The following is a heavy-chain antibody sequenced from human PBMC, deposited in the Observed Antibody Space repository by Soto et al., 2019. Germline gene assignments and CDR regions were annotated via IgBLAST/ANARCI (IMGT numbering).Heavy chain of an antibody. D-gene: IGHD6-13*01. V-gene: IGHV1-69*13. CDR2: IIPIFGTA. CDR3: ARAHLDSSSWYGYYYGMDV. Sequence: ASVKVSCKASGGTFSSYAISWVRQAPGQGLEWMGGIIPIFGTANYAQKFQGRVTITADESTSTAYMELSSLRSEDTAVYYCARAHLDSSSWYGYYYGMDVWGQGTTVTVSS. CDR1: GGTFSSYA. J-gene: IGHJ6*02.